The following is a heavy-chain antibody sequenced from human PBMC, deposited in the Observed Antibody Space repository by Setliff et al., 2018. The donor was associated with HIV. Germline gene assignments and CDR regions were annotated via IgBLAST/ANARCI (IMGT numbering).Heavy chain of an antibody. Sequence: PGGSLRLSCAASGFTFSSYAMSWVRQAPGKGLEWVSYISSSGGSTYYADSLKDRLTISRDNAKNSLYLQLNSLSAEDTAVYYCAGVATYYYDSSGSANDAFDIWGQGTMVTVSS. CDR2: ISSSGGST. CDR1: GFTFSSYA. J-gene: IGHJ3*02. D-gene: IGHD3-22*01. V-gene: IGHV3-23*01. CDR3: AGVATYYYDSSGSANDAFDI.